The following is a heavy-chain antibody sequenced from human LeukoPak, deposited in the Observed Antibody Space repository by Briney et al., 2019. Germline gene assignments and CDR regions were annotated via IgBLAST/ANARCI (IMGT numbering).Heavy chain of an antibody. CDR2: IYYSGGT. CDR1: GGSIDSDY. J-gene: IGHJ4*02. D-gene: IGHD2/OR15-2a*01. V-gene: IGHV4-59*01. Sequence: SATLALPFTGSGGSIDSDYWRWIRQPPGKGLEWIGYIYYSGGTYYNPSLKSRVTISVDTSKNQFSLRLGSVTAADTAVYYCARGYYVPAYWGQGTLVTVSS. CDR3: ARGYYVPAY.